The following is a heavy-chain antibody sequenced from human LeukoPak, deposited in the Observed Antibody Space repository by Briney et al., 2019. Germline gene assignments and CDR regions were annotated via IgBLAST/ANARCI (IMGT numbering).Heavy chain of an antibody. Sequence: GVPLSFPTVAYAFTFSGIWWTGLAKVQGRGWKGLTNLKKDGSVKNYVDSVKGRFTISRDNAKNSVYLQMNSLRAEDTSVYYCVASYYVDWFDLWGQGTLVTVSS. D-gene: IGHD3-10*01. J-gene: IGHJ5*02. CDR3: VASYYVDWFDL. CDR1: AFTFSGI. V-gene: IGHV3-7*01. CDR2: LKKDGSVK.